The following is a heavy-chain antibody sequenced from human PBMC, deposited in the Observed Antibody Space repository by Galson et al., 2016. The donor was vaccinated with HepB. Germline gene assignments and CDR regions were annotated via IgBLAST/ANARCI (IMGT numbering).Heavy chain of an antibody. Sequence: SLRLSCAASGFTFSNAWMSWVRQAPGKGLEWVSVFYSSGKTAHADSVEGRFTVSRDTSKNMLYLQMNSLRAEDTAIYYCVREVYGGALDYWGQGTLVSVSS. D-gene: IGHD4-23*01. J-gene: IGHJ4*02. CDR2: FYSSGKT. CDR3: VREVYGGALDY. V-gene: IGHV3-53*01. CDR1: GFTFSNAW.